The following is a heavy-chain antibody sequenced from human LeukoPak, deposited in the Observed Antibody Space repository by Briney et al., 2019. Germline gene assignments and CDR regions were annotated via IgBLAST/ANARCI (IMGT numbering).Heavy chain of an antibody. Sequence: HAGGSLRLSCAASGFTFSSYAMSWVRQAPGKGLEWVSAISGSGGSTYYADSVKGRFTISRDNSKNTLYLQMNSLRAEDTAVYYCAKDGYCSGGSCCSVDAFDIWGQGTMVTVSS. V-gene: IGHV3-23*01. CDR1: GFTFSSYA. J-gene: IGHJ3*02. CDR2: ISGSGGST. D-gene: IGHD2-15*01. CDR3: AKDGYCSGGSCCSVDAFDI.